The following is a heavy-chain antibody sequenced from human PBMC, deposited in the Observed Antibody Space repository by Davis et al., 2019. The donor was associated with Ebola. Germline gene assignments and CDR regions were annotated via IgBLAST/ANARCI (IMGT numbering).Heavy chain of an antibody. J-gene: IGHJ5*02. CDR1: GDSVSSAG. V-gene: IGHV6-1*01. CDR3: ARCYPSGSNYFAP. D-gene: IGHD4-11*01. CDR2: TYYKSKWYN. Sequence: PSETLSLTCAISGDSVSSAGWNWIRQSPSRGLEWLGRTYYKSKWYNDYAVSVKSRITINPDTSKNQFSLQLNSVTPEDTAVYYCARCYPSGSNYFAPWGQGTLVSVSS.